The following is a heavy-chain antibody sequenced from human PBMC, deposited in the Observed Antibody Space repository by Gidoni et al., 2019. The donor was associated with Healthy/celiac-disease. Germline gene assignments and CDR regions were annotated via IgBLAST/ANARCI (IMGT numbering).Heavy chain of an antibody. CDR2: IKQDGSEK. CDR3: ARGQRWLQFGGFDY. Sequence: EVQLVESGGGLVQPGGSLRLSCAASGFTFSSYWMSWVLQAPGKGLEWVANIKQDGSEKYYVDSVKGRFTISRDNAKNSLYLQMNSLRAEDTAVYYCARGQRWLQFGGFDYWGQGTLVTVSS. V-gene: IGHV3-7*01. J-gene: IGHJ4*02. D-gene: IGHD5-12*01. CDR1: GFTFSSYW.